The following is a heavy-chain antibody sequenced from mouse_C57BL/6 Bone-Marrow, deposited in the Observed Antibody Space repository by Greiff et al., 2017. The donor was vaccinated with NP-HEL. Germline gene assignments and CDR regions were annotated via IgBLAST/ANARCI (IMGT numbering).Heavy chain of an antibody. V-gene: IGHV5-17*01. CDR2: ISSGSSTI. CDR3: ARNYGSSYEYYYAMDY. J-gene: IGHJ4*01. D-gene: IGHD1-1*01. CDR1: GFTFSDYG. Sequence: EVQRVESGGGLVKPGGSLKLSCAASGFTFSDYGMHWVRQAPEKGLEWVAYISSGSSTIYYADTVKGRFTISRDNAKNTLFLQRTSLRSEDTAMYYCARNYGSSYEYYYAMDYWGQGTSVTVSS.